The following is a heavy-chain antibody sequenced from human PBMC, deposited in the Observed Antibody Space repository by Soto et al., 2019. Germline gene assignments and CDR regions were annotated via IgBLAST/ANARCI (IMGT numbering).Heavy chain of an antibody. D-gene: IGHD2-21*01. Sequence: EVQVVETGGGLIQRGGSLRLSCAASGFSVSNNYMNWVRQAPGKGLEWVSLIYSGGSTYYADSEKGRFTISRDNSKNTVDLQMTSLRADDTAVYYCARELSGDRYSHYGLDVWGQGTTVIVSS. CDR2: IYSGGST. V-gene: IGHV3-53*02. CDR1: GFSVSNNY. J-gene: IGHJ6*02. CDR3: ARELSGDRYSHYGLDV.